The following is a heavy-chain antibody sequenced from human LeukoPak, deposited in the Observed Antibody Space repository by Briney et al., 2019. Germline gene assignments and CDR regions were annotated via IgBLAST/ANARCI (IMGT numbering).Heavy chain of an antibody. CDR3: ARDPSPYYYDSSGHLHYFDY. CDR1: GFTFSSYW. Sequence: PGGSLRLSCAASGFTFSSYWMSWVRQAPGKGLEWVANIKQDGSEKYYVDSVKGRFTISRDNVKNSLYLQMNSLRAEDTAVYYCARDPSPYYYDSSGHLHYFDYWGQGTLVTVSS. CDR2: IKQDGSEK. V-gene: IGHV3-7*01. D-gene: IGHD3-22*01. J-gene: IGHJ4*02.